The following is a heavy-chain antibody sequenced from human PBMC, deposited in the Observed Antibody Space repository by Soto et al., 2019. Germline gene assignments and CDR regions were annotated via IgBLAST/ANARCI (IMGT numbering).Heavy chain of an antibody. CDR1: GFTFSSSA. CDR2: VSGSGGTT. Sequence: EVQLLDSGGGLVQPGGSLRLSCAASGFTFSSSALSWVRKAPGTGLEWVSAVSGSGGTTYYADSVRGRFTISRDNSKNTLYLQMNSLRAEDTAIYFCARCTVDTIVTSGWCHYLDPWGQGTLVTVSS. J-gene: IGHJ5*02. V-gene: IGHV3-23*01. D-gene: IGHD6-19*01. CDR3: ARCTVDTIVTSGWCHYLDP.